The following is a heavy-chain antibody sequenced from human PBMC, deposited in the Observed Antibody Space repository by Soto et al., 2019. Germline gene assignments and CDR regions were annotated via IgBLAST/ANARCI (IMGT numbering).Heavy chain of an antibody. CDR2: ISGSGGST. J-gene: IGHJ4*02. CDR1: GFTFSSYA. Sequence: PGGSLRLSWAASGFTFSSYAMRWVRQVPGKGLEWVSAISGSGGSTYYADSVKGRFTISRDNSKNTLYLQMNSLRAEDTAVYYCAKDSPMIVVVITLEYYFDYWGQGT. V-gene: IGHV3-23*01. D-gene: IGHD3-22*01. CDR3: AKDSPMIVVVITLEYYFDY.